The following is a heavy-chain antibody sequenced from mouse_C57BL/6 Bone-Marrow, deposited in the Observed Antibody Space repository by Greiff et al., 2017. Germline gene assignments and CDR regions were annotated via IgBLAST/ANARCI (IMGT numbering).Heavy chain of an antibody. Sequence: DVKLVESGGGLVQPKGSLKLSCAASGFSFNTYAMNWVRQAPGKGLEWVARIRSKSNNYATYYADSVKDRFTISRDDSESMLYLQMNILKTEDTAMYYCVRKGIYYYGSSPYYAMDYWGQGTSVTVSS. D-gene: IGHD1-1*01. CDR3: VRKGIYYYGSSPYYAMDY. V-gene: IGHV10-1*01. CDR2: IRSKSNNYAT. J-gene: IGHJ4*01. CDR1: GFSFNTYA.